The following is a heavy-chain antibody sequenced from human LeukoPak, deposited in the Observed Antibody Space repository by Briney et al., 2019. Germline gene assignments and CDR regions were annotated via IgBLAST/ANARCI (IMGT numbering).Heavy chain of an antibody. CDR3: ARVGYYGSGGGFDY. CDR1: GGSISSYY. CDR2: IYYSGST. V-gene: IGHV4-59*01. J-gene: IGHJ4*02. Sequence: PSETLSLTCSVSGGSISSYYWSWIRQPPGKGLGWIGYIYYSGSTNYNPSLKSRVTISVDTSKNQFSLKLSSVTAADTAVYHCARVGYYGSGGGFDYWAQGTLVTVSS. D-gene: IGHD3-10*01.